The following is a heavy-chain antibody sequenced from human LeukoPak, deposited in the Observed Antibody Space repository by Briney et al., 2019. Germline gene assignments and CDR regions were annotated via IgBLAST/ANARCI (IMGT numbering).Heavy chain of an antibody. Sequence: SETLSLTCTVSGGSISSYYWSWIRQPPGKGLEWIGYIYYSGSTNYNPSLKSRVTMSVDTSKNQFSLKLSSVTAADTAVYYCARDRYYYGSGSYYNLDYWGQGTLVTVSS. CDR2: IYYSGST. V-gene: IGHV4-59*12. CDR1: GGSISSYY. J-gene: IGHJ4*02. CDR3: ARDRYYYGSGSYYNLDY. D-gene: IGHD3-10*01.